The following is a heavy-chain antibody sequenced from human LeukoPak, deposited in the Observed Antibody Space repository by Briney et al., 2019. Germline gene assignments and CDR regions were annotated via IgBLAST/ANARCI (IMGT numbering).Heavy chain of an antibody. Sequence: PGGSLRLSCAASGFTFSRFGMHWVRQAPGKGLEWVAVIWYDGSNKYYADSVKGRFTISRDNSKNTLYLEMNSRRAEDTAVYYCARDYYYDSSGYWDYYFDYWGQGTLVSVSS. V-gene: IGHV3-33*01. CDR3: ARDYYYDSSGYWDYYFDY. CDR1: GFTFSRFG. J-gene: IGHJ4*02. CDR2: IWYDGSNK. D-gene: IGHD3-22*01.